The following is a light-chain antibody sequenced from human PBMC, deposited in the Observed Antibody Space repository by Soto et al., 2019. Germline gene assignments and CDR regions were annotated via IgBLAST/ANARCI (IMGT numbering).Light chain of an antibody. Sequence: DVVMTQSPLSLPVTLGQPASISCWSSQSLVYSDGNAYLNWFQQRPGQSPRRLIYKASNRDSGVPNRFSVSWSGADFTLQISRVESVYVGVYSCMQVTHWPATCGRGTRVEIK. V-gene: IGKV2-30*01. CDR1: QSLVYSDGNAY. J-gene: IGKJ1*01. CDR3: MQVTHWPAT. CDR2: KAS.